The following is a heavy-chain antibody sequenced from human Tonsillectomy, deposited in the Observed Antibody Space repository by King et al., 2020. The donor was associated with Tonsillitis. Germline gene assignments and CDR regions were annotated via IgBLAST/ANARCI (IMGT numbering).Heavy chain of an antibody. D-gene: IGHD3-22*01. J-gene: IGHJ6*02. CDR2: IYYSGST. CDR3: ARDKVCSGYYCAYGMDV. V-gene: IGHV4-59*01. CDR1: GGSISTYY. Sequence: QLQESGPGLVKPSETLSLTCTVSGGSISTYYWSWIRQPPGKGLEWIGYIYYSGSTNYNPSLKSRVTISVDTSKNQFSLKLSSVTAADTAVYDCARDKVCSGYYCAYGMDVWGQGTTVTVSS.